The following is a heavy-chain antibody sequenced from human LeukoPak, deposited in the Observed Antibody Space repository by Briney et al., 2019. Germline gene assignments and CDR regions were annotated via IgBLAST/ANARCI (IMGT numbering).Heavy chain of an antibody. CDR1: GYIFSSYG. CDR2: IWYDGSNK. V-gene: IGHV3-33*01. Sequence: GGSLRLSCVASGYIFSSYGMHWVRQAPGKGLGWVAVIWYDGSNKYYADSVKGRSTISRDNTKNTLYLQMNSLRVEDTAVYYCARASINGDELGAFDIWGQGTMVTVSS. CDR3: ARASINGDELGAFDI. D-gene: IGHD4-17*01. J-gene: IGHJ3*02.